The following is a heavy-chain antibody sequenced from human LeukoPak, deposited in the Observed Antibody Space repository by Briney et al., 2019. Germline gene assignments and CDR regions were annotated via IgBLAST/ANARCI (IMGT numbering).Heavy chain of an antibody. Sequence: PWGSLRLSCAASGFTFSSYAMSWVRQAPGKGLEWVSAISGSGGSTYYADSVKGRFTISRDNSKNTLYLQMNSLRAEDTAVYYCAKAGSGWTELDYWGQGTLVTVSS. CDR2: ISGSGGST. CDR1: GFTFSSYA. D-gene: IGHD6-19*01. CDR3: AKAGSGWTELDY. J-gene: IGHJ4*02. V-gene: IGHV3-23*01.